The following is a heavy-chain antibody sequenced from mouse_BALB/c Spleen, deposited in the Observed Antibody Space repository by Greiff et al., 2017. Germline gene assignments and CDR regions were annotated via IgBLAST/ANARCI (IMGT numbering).Heavy chain of an antibody. Sequence: EVKLMESGPGLVKPSQSLSLTCTVTGYSITSDYAWNWIRQFPGNKLEWMGYISYSGSTSYNPSLKSRISITRDTSKNQFFLQLNSVTTEDTATYYCAGGNYLFAYWGQGTLVTVSA. CDR2: ISYSGST. CDR1: GYSITSDYA. CDR3: AGGNYLFAY. D-gene: IGHD2-1*01. J-gene: IGHJ3*01. V-gene: IGHV3-2*02.